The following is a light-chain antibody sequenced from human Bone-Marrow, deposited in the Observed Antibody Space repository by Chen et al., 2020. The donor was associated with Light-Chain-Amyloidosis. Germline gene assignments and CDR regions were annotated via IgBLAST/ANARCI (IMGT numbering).Light chain of an antibody. CDR1: DLPTKY. J-gene: IGLJ2*01. V-gene: IGLV3-25*03. CDR3: QSADSSGTYEVI. Sequence: SYELKQPPSVSVSPGQTARITCSGDDLPTKYAYWYQQKPGQAPVLVIPRDTERPSGISARFSGSSPGTTATLTISGVQAEDEADYHCQSADSSGTYEVIFGGGTKLTVL. CDR2: RDT.